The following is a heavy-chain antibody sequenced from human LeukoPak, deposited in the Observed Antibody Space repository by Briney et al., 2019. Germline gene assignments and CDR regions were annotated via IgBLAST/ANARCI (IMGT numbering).Heavy chain of an antibody. J-gene: IGHJ4*02. Sequence: NHGESLKISCNGSGYSFTSYWISWVRQMPGKGLEWMGRIDPSDSYTNYSPSFQGHVTISADKSISTAYLQWRSLKAADTAMYYCARYTTGDFDYWGQGTLVTVSS. CDR1: GYSFTSYW. V-gene: IGHV5-10-1*01. D-gene: IGHD1-1*01. CDR2: IDPSDSYT. CDR3: ARYTTGDFDY.